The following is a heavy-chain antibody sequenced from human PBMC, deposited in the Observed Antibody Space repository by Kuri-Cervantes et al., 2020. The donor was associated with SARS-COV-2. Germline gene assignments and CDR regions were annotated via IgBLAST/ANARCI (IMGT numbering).Heavy chain of an antibody. CDR1: GFTFSSYW. Sequence: GESLKFSCSASGFTFSSYWMHWVRQAPGKGLVWVSRINSDGSSTSYADSVKGRFTISRDNAKNTLYLQMNSLRAEDTAVYYCARAADYGDYYYYGMDVWGQGTTVTVSS. CDR2: INSDGSST. CDR3: ARAADYGDYYYYGMDV. D-gene: IGHD4-17*01. J-gene: IGHJ6*02. V-gene: IGHV3-74*01.